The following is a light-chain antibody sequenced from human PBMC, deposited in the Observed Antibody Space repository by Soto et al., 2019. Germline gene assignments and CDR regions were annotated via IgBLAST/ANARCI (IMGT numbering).Light chain of an antibody. J-gene: IGLJ2*01. CDR1: NIATKS. V-gene: IGLV3-21*02. CDR3: QVWDGSRDQVV. CDR2: DDT. Sequence: SYELTQSPSVSVAPGQTAKITCGAVNIATKSVHWSQQKPGQAPVLVVYDDTDRPSGIPERFSASNSGSTATLTISRVEAGDEADYYCQVWDGSRDQVVFGGGTKLTVL.